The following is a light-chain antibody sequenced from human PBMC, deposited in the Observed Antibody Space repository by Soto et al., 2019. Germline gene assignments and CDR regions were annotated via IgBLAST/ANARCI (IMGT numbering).Light chain of an antibody. CDR3: QQSYRTPLT. V-gene: IGKV1-39*01. J-gene: IGKJ4*01. Sequence: SQMTQSPSSESSSVGDRVTITCRASERINTYLAWYQQQPGKDPKLLIYGASTLQGGVPSRFSGGGSGTDFTLKISSLQHEDFATFYCQQSYRTPLTFGGGAKVDI. CDR2: GAS. CDR1: ERINTY.